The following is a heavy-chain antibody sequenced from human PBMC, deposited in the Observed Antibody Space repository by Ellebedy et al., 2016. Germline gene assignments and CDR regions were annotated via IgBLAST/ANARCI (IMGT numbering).Heavy chain of an antibody. D-gene: IGHD4-23*01. CDR2: ISYDGSNK. J-gene: IGHJ4*02. Sequence: GESLKISXAASGFTFSSYGMHWVRQAPGKGLEWVAVISYDGSNKYYADSVKGRFTISRDNSKNTLYLQMNSLRAEDTAVYYCAKDRTTVVNVYYFDYWGQGTLVTVSS. CDR3: AKDRTTVVNVYYFDY. CDR1: GFTFSSYG. V-gene: IGHV3-30*18.